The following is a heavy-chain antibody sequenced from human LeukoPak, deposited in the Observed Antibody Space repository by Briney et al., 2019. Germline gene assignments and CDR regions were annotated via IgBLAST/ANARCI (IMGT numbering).Heavy chain of an antibody. Sequence: GASVEVSCKASGGTFSNYAISWVRQVPGQGLGWMGGIIPIFGTANYAQKFQGRVTITADESTSTAYMELSSLRSEDTAVYYCATGRDRSGYYYSLDYWGQGTLVTVSS. CDR3: ATGRDRSGYYYSLDY. D-gene: IGHD3-22*01. CDR1: GGTFSNYA. CDR2: IIPIFGTA. J-gene: IGHJ4*02. V-gene: IGHV1-69*01.